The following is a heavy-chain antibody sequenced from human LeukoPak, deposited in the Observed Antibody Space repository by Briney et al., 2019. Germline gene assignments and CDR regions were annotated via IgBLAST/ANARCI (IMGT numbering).Heavy chain of an antibody. CDR2: IYSSGST. Sequence: SETLSLTCTVSGGSISSSPYYWTWIRQPPGKGLEWIGNIYSSGSTYYNPSLKSRVTISVDTSKNQFSLKLSSVTAADTAVYYCARSGYCSGGSCYLGHWFDPWGQGTLVTVSS. J-gene: IGHJ5*02. CDR1: GGSISSSPYY. CDR3: ARSGYCSGGSCYLGHWFDP. V-gene: IGHV4-39*07. D-gene: IGHD2-15*01.